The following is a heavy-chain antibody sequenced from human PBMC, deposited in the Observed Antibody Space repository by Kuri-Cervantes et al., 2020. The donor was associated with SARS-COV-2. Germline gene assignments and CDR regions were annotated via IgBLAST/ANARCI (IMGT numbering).Heavy chain of an antibody. V-gene: IGHV4-59*12. CDR2: IYYSGST. CDR3: ARAPYSSSWYLRY. D-gene: IGHD6-13*01. CDR1: GFTFSNAW. J-gene: IGHJ4*02. Sequence: GSLRLSCAASGFTFSNAWMSWVRQAPGKGLEWVGYIYYSGSTNYNPSLKSRVTISVDTSKNQFSLKLSSVTAADTAVYYCARAPYSSSWYLRYWGQVTLVTVSS.